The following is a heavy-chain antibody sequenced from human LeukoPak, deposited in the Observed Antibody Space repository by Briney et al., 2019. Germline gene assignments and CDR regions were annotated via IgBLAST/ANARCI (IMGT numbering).Heavy chain of an antibody. D-gene: IGHD3-22*01. Sequence: SVKVSCEASGGTFSSYAISWVRQAPGQGLEWMGGIIPTFGTANYAQKFQGRVTITTDESTSTAYMELSSLRSEDTAVYYCARDLSYYDSSGYYIYYFDYWGQGTLVTVSS. J-gene: IGHJ4*02. CDR3: ARDLSYYDSSGYYIYYFDY. CDR2: IIPTFGTA. V-gene: IGHV1-69*05. CDR1: GGTFSSYA.